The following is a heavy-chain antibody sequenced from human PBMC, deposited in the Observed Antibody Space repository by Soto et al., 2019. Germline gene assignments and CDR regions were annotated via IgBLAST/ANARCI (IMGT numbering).Heavy chain of an antibody. J-gene: IGHJ3*02. CDR3: ARRGSWYELGWDAFDM. CDR1: TGSFNRYY. CDR2: INHSGIT. D-gene: IGHD3-16*01. Sequence: QVQLQQWGAGLLKPSETLSLTCVVYTGSFNRYYWGWIRQPPGKGLEWVADINHSGITNYNSSLKSRITMLVDTSTYQFSLKWTSVTAADTAVYYCARRGSWYELGWDAFDMWDQGALVTVSS. V-gene: IGHV4-34*02.